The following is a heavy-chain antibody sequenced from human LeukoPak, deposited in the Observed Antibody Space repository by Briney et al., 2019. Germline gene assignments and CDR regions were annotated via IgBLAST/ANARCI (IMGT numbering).Heavy chain of an antibody. D-gene: IGHD5-18*01. CDR3: ARIAHSYGNDRATNWFDP. Sequence: ASVKVSCKASGYTFTSYGISWVRQAPGQGLEWMGWISAYNGNTNYAQELQGRVTMTTDTSTSTAYMELRSLRSDDTAVYYCARIAHSYGNDRATNWFDPWGQGTLVTVSS. V-gene: IGHV1-18*01. CDR1: GYTFTSYG. CDR2: ISAYNGNT. J-gene: IGHJ5*02.